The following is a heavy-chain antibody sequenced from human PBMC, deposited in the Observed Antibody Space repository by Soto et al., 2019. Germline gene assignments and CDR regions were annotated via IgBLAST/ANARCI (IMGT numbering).Heavy chain of an antibody. Sequence: GASVKVSCKASGYTFTSYGISWVRQAPGQGLEWMGRISAYSGNTNYAQKLQGRVTMTTDTSTSTAYMELSSLRSEDTAVYYCARDPRRRMYSSSSLYYFDYWGQGTLVTVSS. J-gene: IGHJ4*02. V-gene: IGHV1-18*01. CDR3: ARDPRRRMYSSSSLYYFDY. CDR1: GYTFTSYG. CDR2: ISAYSGNT. D-gene: IGHD6-13*01.